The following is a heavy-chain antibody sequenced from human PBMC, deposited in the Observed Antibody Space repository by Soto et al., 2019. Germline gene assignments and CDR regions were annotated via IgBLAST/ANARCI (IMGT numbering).Heavy chain of an antibody. Sequence: QLQLQESGPGLVKPSQTLSLTCTVSGGSISSGSYYWTWIRQRPGKGPEWIGHIYYSGSTYYIPSQKRQVSRLVDTSMNLFSVGLSAVTAADTAVYYCARVGGASHMTLAFWGGGPLVTVSS. CDR1: GGSISSGSYY. V-gene: IGHV4-31*01. D-gene: IGHD3-16*01. CDR3: ARVGGASHMTLAF. CDR2: IYYSGST. J-gene: IGHJ4*02.